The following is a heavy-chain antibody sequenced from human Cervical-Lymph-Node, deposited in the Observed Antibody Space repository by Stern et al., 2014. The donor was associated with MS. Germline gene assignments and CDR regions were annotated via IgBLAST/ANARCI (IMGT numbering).Heavy chain of an antibody. Sequence: QVQLMQSGAEVKKPGASVQVSCKASEYTLSYFFMNWIRQAPGQGLEWMGVINPSGGFTTYAQRFQGRFTMTRDTSTSTVFMKLSSLTSEDTAVYYCASARNTAFDIWGQGTAVIVSS. J-gene: IGHJ3*02. CDR2: INPSGGFT. CDR1: EYTLSYFF. CDR3: ASARNTAFDI. V-gene: IGHV1-46*03.